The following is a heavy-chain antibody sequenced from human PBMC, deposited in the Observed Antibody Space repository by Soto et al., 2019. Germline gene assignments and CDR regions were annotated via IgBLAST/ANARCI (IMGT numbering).Heavy chain of an antibody. CDR3: AKGTTAVYCFDF. Sequence: DVQLLESGGGLVQPGGSLRLSCAASGFIFSSYAMSWVRQAPGKGLEWVSAISATGGSAFYADSVKGRFTISRDNSKNTVFLQIDSLVTEDTAVYYCAKGTTAVYCFDFWGQGTLVTVSS. J-gene: IGHJ4*02. CDR1: GFIFSSYA. CDR2: ISATGGSA. D-gene: IGHD2-15*01. V-gene: IGHV3-23*01.